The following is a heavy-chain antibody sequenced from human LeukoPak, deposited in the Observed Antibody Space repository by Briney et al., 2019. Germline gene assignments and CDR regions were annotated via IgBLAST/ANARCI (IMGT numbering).Heavy chain of an antibody. CDR2: INHSGST. CDR1: GGSFSGYY. V-gene: IGHV4-34*01. CDR3: ARVGYSYVINDWSRTGLGAYPTKYYYHMDV. J-gene: IGHJ6*03. D-gene: IGHD5-18*01. Sequence: PSETLSLTCAVYGGSFSGYYWSWIRQPPGKGLEWIGEINHSGSTNYNPSLKSRVTISGDTSKNQFSLKLSSVTAADTAVDFCARVGYSYVINDWSRTGLGAYPTKYYYHMDVWGKGTTATVSS.